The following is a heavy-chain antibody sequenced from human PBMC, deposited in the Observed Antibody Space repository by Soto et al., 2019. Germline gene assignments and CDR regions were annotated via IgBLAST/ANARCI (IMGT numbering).Heavy chain of an antibody. CDR3: ARDRVGATPYYYYGMDV. CDR2: IIPIFGTA. CDR1: GGTFSSYA. J-gene: IGHJ6*02. Sequence: ASVKVSCKASGGTFSSYAISWVRQAPGQGLEWMGGIIPIFGTANYAQKFQGRVTITADESTSTAYMELSSLRSEDTAVYYCARDRVGATPYYYYGMDVWGQGTTVTVSS. V-gene: IGHV1-69*13. D-gene: IGHD1-26*01.